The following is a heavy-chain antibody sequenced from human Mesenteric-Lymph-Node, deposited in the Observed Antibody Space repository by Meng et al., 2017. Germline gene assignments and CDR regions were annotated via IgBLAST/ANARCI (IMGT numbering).Heavy chain of an antibody. D-gene: IGHD6-19*01. CDR1: GFTFSSYA. Sequence: GGSLRLSCAASGFTFSSYAMHWVRQAPGKGLEWVAVISYDGSNKYYADSVKGRFTISRDNSKNTLYLQMNSLRAEDTAVYYCARINKYSGWYPYYWGQGTLVTVSS. J-gene: IGHJ4*02. V-gene: IGHV3-30*04. CDR2: ISYDGSNK. CDR3: ARINKYSGWYPYY.